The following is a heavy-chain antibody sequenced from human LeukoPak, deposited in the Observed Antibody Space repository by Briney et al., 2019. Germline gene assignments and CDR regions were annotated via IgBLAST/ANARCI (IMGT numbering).Heavy chain of an antibody. V-gene: IGHV3-21*01. CDR2: ISSSSSYI. J-gene: IGHJ4*02. CDR1: GFTFSSYS. CDR3: ARDQTHYYDSSGYHFDY. Sequence: GGSLRLSCAASGFTFSSYSMNWVRQAPGKGREWVSSISSSSSYIYYADSVKGRFTISRDNPKTSLYLQMNSLRAEDTAVYYCARDQTHYYDSSGYHFDYWGQGTLVTVSS. D-gene: IGHD3-22*01.